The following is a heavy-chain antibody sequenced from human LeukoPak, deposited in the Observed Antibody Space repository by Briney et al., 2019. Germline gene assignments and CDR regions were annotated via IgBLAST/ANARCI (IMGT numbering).Heavy chain of an antibody. V-gene: IGHV5-51*01. CDR3: ARLKVYDFWSGFPRHYYFDY. CDR2: IYPGDSDT. J-gene: IGHJ4*02. CDR1: GYSFTSYW. D-gene: IGHD3-3*01. Sequence: GASLMISCKGSGYSFTSYWVGWVRQLPGKGLEWMGIIYPGDSDTRYSPSFQGQVTISADKSISTAYLQWSSLKASDTAMYYCARLKVYDFWSGFPRHYYFDYWGQGTLVTVSS.